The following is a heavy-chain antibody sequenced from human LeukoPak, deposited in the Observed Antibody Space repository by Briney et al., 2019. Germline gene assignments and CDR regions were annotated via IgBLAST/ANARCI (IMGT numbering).Heavy chain of an antibody. J-gene: IGHJ4*02. CDR1: GFPFSTYS. Sequence: GGSLRLSCAASGFPFSTYSMNWVRQAPGKGLEWVSSISSSSSYIYYADSVKGRFTISRDNAKNSLYLQMNSLRAEDTAVYYCVRDQDSSGYYYWGQGTLVTVSS. V-gene: IGHV3-21*01. CDR3: VRDQDSSGYYY. D-gene: IGHD3-22*01. CDR2: ISSSSSYI.